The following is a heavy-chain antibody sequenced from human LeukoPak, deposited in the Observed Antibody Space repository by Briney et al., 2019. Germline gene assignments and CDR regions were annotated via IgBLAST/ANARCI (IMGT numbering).Heavy chain of an antibody. CDR2: INPSGGST. CDR1: GYTFTSYY. CDR3: ARDGRYSYGYQGYYYYMDV. J-gene: IGHJ6*03. V-gene: IGHV1-46*01. Sequence: GASVKVSCKASGYTFTSYYMHWVRQAPGQGLEWMGIINPSGGSTSYAQKFQGRVTMTRDMSTSTVYMELSSLRSEDTAVYYCARDGRYSYGYQGYYYYMDVWGKGTTVTVSS. D-gene: IGHD5-18*01.